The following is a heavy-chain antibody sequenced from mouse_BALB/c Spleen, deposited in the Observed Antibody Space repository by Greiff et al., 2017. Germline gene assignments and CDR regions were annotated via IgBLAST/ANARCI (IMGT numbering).Heavy chain of an antibody. CDR3: AREAY. V-gene: IGHV5-9-4*01. Sequence: VQLKESGGGLVKPGGSLKLSCAASGFTFSSYAMSWVRQSPEKRLEWVAEISSGGSYTYYPDTVTGRFTISRDNAKNTLYLEMSSLRSEDTARYYCAREAYGGQGTLVTVSA. J-gene: IGHJ3*01. CDR1: GFTFSSYA. CDR2: ISSGGSYT.